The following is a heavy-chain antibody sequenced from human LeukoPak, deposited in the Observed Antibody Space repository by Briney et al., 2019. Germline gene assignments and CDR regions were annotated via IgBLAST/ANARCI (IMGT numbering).Heavy chain of an antibody. CDR2: INPNSGGT. J-gene: IGHJ4*02. CDR1: GYTFTGYY. Sequence: ASVKVSCKASGYTFTGYYMHWVRQAPGQGLEWMGWINPNSGGTNYAQKFQGRVTMTRDTSISTAYMELSRLRSDDTAVYYCATDGSLRFLEWLSGYGYWGQGTLVTVSS. D-gene: IGHD3-3*01. CDR3: ATDGSLRFLEWLSGYGY. V-gene: IGHV1-2*02.